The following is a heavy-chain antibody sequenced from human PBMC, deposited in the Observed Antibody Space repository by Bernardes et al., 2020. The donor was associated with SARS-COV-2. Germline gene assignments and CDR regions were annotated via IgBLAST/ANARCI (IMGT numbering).Heavy chain of an antibody. CDR1: GGSISSGGYY. V-gene: IGHV4-31*03. J-gene: IGHJ4*02. Sequence: SETLSLTCTVSGGSISSGGYYWSWIRQHPGKGLEWIGYIYYSGSTYYNPSLKSRVTISVDTSKNQFSLKLSSVTAADTAVYYCARARITIFGVVIHFDYWGQGTLVTVSS. CDR3: ARARITIFGVVIHFDY. CDR2: IYYSGST. D-gene: IGHD3-3*01.